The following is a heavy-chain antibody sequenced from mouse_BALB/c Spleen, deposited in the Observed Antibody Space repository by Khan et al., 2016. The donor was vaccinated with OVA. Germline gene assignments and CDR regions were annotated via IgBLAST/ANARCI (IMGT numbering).Heavy chain of an antibody. D-gene: IGHD1-3*01. CDR2: ISTYYGDA. J-gene: IGHJ3*01. CDR3: VRGSGKSRFAY. Sequence: QVQLQQSGAELVRPGVSVKISCKGSGYTFTDFAMHWMKQSHAKSLEWLGVISTYYGDADYNHKFRDTATMTVDKSSSTAYMELAGLTSEDSAIYYCVRGSGKSRFAYWGQGTLVTVSA. CDR1: GYTFTDFA. V-gene: IGHV1S137*01.